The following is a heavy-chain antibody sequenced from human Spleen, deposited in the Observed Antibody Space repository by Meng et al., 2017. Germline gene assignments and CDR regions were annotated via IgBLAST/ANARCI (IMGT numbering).Heavy chain of an antibody. CDR2: INPGGCNT. Sequence: ASVKVSCKASEYTFTTYYLHWVRHAPGQGLEWMAIINPGGCNTTYAQKFQGRVTMTSDTCTGTVYMELNSLRSEDTAVYYCARDCCSEVGPIYYWGQGTLVTVSS. V-gene: IGHV1-46*01. CDR3: ARDCCSEVGPIYY. D-gene: IGHD2-15*01. J-gene: IGHJ4*02. CDR1: EYTFTTYY.